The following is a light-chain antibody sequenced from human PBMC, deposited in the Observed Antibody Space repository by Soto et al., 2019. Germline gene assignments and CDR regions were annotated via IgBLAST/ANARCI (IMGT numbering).Light chain of an antibody. Sequence: DIQMTQSPSSLSASIGDRVTITCRASQNIRSYLNWYQQKPGKAPKLLTHAASSLQSGVPSRFSGSGSGTDFTLTISSLQPEDFAAYYCQLSDSTWTFGQGTKVDIK. CDR2: AAS. V-gene: IGKV1-39*01. J-gene: IGKJ1*01. CDR3: QLSDSTWT. CDR1: QNIRSY.